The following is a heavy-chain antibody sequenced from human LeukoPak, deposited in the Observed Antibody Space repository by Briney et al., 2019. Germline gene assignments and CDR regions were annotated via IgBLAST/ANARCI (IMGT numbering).Heavy chain of an antibody. CDR1: GFTFSSYG. D-gene: IGHD1-26*01. CDR3: AKDTEYSGSTRGIDY. V-gene: IGHV3-30*18. Sequence: GGSLRLSCAASGFTFSSYGMHWVRQAPGKGLEWVAVISYDGSNKYYADSVKGRFTISRDNSKNTLYLQMNSLRAEDTAVYYCAKDTEYSGSTRGIDYWGQGTLVTVSS. CDR2: ISYDGSNK. J-gene: IGHJ4*02.